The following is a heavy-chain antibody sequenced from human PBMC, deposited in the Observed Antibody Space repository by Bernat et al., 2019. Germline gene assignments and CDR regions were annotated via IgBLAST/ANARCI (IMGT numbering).Heavy chain of an antibody. J-gene: IGHJ6*02. Sequence: QVQLQQWGAGLLKPSETLSLTCAVYGGSFSGYYWSWIRQPPGKGLEWIGEINHSGSTNYNPSLKSRVTISVDTSKNQFSLKLSSVTAADTAVYYCARGPGRTSYYYYGSEKGMDVWGQGTTVTVSS. CDR2: INHSGST. CDR1: GGSFSGYY. V-gene: IGHV4-34*01. CDR3: ARGPGRTSYYYYGSEKGMDV. D-gene: IGHD3-10*01.